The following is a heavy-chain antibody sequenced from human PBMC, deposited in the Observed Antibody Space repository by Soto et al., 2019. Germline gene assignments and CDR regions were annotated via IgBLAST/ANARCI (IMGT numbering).Heavy chain of an antibody. CDR1: GYTFTSYA. CDR3: ARDVGATGD. Sequence: QVQLVQSGAEVKKPGASVKVSCKASGYTFTSYAMHWVRQAPGQRLEGMGWINAGNGNTKDSQTFQGRVTITRDTSARTAYRELSSLRSEDTAVYYCARDVGATGDWGQGTLVTVSS. V-gene: IGHV1-3*01. CDR2: INAGNGNT. J-gene: IGHJ4*02. D-gene: IGHD1-26*01.